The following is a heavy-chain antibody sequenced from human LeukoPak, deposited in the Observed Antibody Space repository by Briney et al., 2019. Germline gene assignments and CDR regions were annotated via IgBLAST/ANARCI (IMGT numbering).Heavy chain of an antibody. J-gene: IGHJ4*02. D-gene: IGHD4-11*01. CDR3: ARDDYSNYNAY. CDR1: GYTFTSYY. V-gene: IGHV1-46*01. CDR2: INPSGGST. Sequence: ASVKVSCKASGYTFTSYYMHWVRQAPGQGLEWMGIINPSGGSTSYAQKFQGRVTMTRDMSTSTVYVELSSLRSEDTAVYYCARDDYSNYNAYWGQGTLVTVSS.